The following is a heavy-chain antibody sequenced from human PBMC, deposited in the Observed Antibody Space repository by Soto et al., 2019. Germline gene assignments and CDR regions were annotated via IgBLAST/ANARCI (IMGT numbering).Heavy chain of an antibody. CDR2: IWYDGGSK. Sequence: QMQLVESGGGVVQPGRSLRLSCVASGFKFSNYGMHWVRLAPGKGLEWVAVIWYDGGSKFYADSVKGRFTISSDNTRNTLFLQLTSLRADDTAVYDCATDEIQFERRPSDGMDVWGQGTTVSVSS. J-gene: IGHJ6*02. V-gene: IGHV3-33*01. D-gene: IGHD1-1*01. CDR3: ATDEIQFERRPSDGMDV. CDR1: GFKFSNYG.